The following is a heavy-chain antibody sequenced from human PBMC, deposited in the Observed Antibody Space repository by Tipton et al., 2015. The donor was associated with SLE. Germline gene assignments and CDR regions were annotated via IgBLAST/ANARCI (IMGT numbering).Heavy chain of an antibody. V-gene: IGHV4-38-2*02. J-gene: IGHJ4*02. D-gene: IGHD3-3*01. CDR1: GYSIRSGYY. CDR2: IDRRWST. CDR3: AREDYDFWSGPLDY. Sequence: LRLSCAVSGYSIRSGYYWGWIRQPPGRGLGWIGSIDRRWSTYYNPSLKSRVTISVDTSQNQFSLKLSSVTAADTAMYYCAREDYDFWSGPLDYWGQGTLVTVSS.